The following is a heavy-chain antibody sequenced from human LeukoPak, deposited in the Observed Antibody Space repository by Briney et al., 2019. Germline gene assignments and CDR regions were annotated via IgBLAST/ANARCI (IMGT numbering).Heavy chain of an antibody. CDR1: XXXXSTYW. CDR3: ARLGGWYGPDY. Sequence: GGSLRXSCXAXXXXXSTYWMSWVRQAPGKGLEWVADINLDGSEKSYVDSVKGRFTISRDNAKNSLFLQMNSLRAEDTAVYYCARLGGWYGPDYWGQGTLVIVSS. CDR2: INLDGSEK. D-gene: IGHD6-19*01. V-gene: IGHV3-7*01. J-gene: IGHJ4*02.